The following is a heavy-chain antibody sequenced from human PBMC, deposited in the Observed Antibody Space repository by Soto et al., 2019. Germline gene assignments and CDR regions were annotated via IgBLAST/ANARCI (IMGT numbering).Heavy chain of an antibody. J-gene: IGHJ4*02. Sequence: SETLSLTCTVSGGSISSSSYYWGWIRQPPGKGLEWIGSIYYSGSTYYNPSLKSRATISVDTSKNQFSLKLSSVTAADTAVYYCARLKGVSSGYDYGFGWPYDFDYWGQGTLVTVSS. CDR2: IYYSGST. CDR3: ARLKGVSSGYDYGFGWPYDFDY. D-gene: IGHD5-12*01. CDR1: GGSISSSSYY. V-gene: IGHV4-39*01.